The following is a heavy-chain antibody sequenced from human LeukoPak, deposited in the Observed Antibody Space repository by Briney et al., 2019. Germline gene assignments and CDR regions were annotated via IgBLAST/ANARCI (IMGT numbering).Heavy chain of an antibody. CDR3: ARCGAAVTTHFDR. CDR2: ISSSDGTT. J-gene: IGHJ4*02. V-gene: IGHV1-18*01. Sequence: ASVKVSCKASGYTFSNYGITWARQAPGQGLELMGWISSSDGTTNYAQKVQGRVTMTTDTSTSTAYMELTSLSADDTAVYYCARCGAAVTTHFDRWGQGTQVTVSS. CDR1: GYTFSNYG. D-gene: IGHD4-17*01.